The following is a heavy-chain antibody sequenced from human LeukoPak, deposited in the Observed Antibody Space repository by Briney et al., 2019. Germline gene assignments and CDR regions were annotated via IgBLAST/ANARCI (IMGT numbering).Heavy chain of an antibody. CDR1: VGTFSSYA. Sequence: SVKVSCKASVGTFSSYAISWVRQAPGQGLEWMGRIIPIFGTANYAQKFQGRVTITTDESTSTAYMELSSLRSEDTAVYYCASSDFDWSMLGHYYYYMDVWGKGTTVTVSS. J-gene: IGHJ6*03. V-gene: IGHV1-69*05. D-gene: IGHD3-9*01. CDR3: ASSDFDWSMLGHYYYYMDV. CDR2: IIPIFGTA.